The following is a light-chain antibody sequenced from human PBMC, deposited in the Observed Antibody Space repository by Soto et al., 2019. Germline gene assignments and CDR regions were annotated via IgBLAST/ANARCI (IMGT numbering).Light chain of an antibody. CDR3: CSYAGSSTWL. CDR1: SSDVGGYNL. CDR2: EGI. V-gene: IGLV2-23*01. J-gene: IGLJ3*02. Sequence: QSALTQPASVSGSPGQSITISCTGTSSDVGGYNLVAWYQHHPGKAPKLLIYEGIKRPSGVSDRFSGSKSGNTASLTISGLQAEDEADYYCCSYAGSSTWLFXGGTKVTVL.